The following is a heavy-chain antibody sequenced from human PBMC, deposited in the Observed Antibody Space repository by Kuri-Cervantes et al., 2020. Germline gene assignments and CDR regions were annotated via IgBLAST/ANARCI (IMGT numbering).Heavy chain of an antibody. V-gene: IGHV1-2*02. Sequence: ASVKVSCKASGYTFTGFYMHWVRQAPGQGLEWMGWINPNSGGTSYAQKFQGRVTMTRDTSTSTVYMELSSLRSEDTAVYYGSGDRYESHYNGFYDYYYYMDVWGKGTTVTVSS. CDR3: SGDRYESHYNGFYDYYYYMDV. CDR1: GYTFTGFY. J-gene: IGHJ6*03. CDR2: INPNSGGT. D-gene: IGHD3-10*01.